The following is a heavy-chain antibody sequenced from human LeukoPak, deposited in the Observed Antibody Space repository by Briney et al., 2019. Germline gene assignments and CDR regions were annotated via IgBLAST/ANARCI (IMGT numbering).Heavy chain of an antibody. CDR3: ARLRITGGQYYQHGLYG. CDR1: GGSISSYY. D-gene: IGHD2-8*02. V-gene: IGHV4-59*08. J-gene: IGHJ6*02. CDR2: IYNSGST. Sequence: SETLSLTCTVSGGSISSYYWSWIRQPPGKGLEWIGYIYNSGSTNYNPSLKSGVTTSVETSKKQFSVKLSSVTATDTGVYYWARLRITGGQYYQHGLYGWGQGTTVSVS.